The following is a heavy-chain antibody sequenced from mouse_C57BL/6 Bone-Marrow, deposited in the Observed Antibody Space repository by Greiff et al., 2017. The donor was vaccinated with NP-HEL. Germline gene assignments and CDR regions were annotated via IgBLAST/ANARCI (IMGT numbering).Heavy chain of an antibody. CDR1: GYTFTSYW. J-gene: IGHJ3*01. CDR3: ERVSTMVKWFAY. Sequence: VQLQQPGAELVRPGTSVKLSCKASGYTFTSYWMHWVKQRPGQGLEWIGVIDPSDSYTNYNQKFKGKATLTVDTSSSTAYMQLSSLTSEDSAVYYCERVSTMVKWFAYWGRGTLVTVSA. V-gene: IGHV1-59*01. D-gene: IGHD2-2*01. CDR2: IDPSDSYT.